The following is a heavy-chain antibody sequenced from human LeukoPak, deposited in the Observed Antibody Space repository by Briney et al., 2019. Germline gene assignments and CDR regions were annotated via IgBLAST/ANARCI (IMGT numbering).Heavy chain of an antibody. Sequence: GGFMRPSRAAAGFTSNTYWVSLVRQPARGRVGLVANIKQDGSAKYNVSSVEGLFTLSRDNAKNSLYPQMNGLRAEDTAVYYCARVSRWALNHNPHYWGQGTLVTVSS. V-gene: IGHV3-7*03. CDR2: IKQDGSAK. CDR1: GFTSNTYW. J-gene: IGHJ4*02. CDR3: ARVSRWALNHNPHY. D-gene: IGHD1-14*01.